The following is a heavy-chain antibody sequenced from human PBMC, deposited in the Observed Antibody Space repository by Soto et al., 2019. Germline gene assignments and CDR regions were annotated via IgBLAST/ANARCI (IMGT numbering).Heavy chain of an antibody. CDR3: ARAYTGRLPRRADYYYAMDV. CDR2: IGAARDP. J-gene: IGHJ6*02. D-gene: IGHD2-2*02. CDR1: GFTFSNFD. Sequence: PGESLKISCATSGFTFSNFDMHWVRQVPGKGLEWVSAIGAARDPYYLGSVKGRFTISRENAKNSVYLQMNDLRAGDSAVYYCARAYTGRLPRRADYYYAMDVGGQGTTVTVSS. V-gene: IGHV3-13*05.